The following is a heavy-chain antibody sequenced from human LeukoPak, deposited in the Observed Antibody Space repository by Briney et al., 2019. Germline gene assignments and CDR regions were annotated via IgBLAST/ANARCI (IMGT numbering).Heavy chain of an antibody. CDR2: IHPGDSDT. D-gene: IGHD2-2*01. CDR3: ARHRRSSISPPSNYFDY. CDR1: GYSFTSYW. Sequence: GESLKISCKGSGYSFTSYWIGWVRQMPGKGLEWMGIIHPGDSDTRYSPSFQGQVTISADKSISTAYLQWSSLKASDTAMYYCARHRRSSISPPSNYFDYWGQGTLVTVSS. V-gene: IGHV5-51*01. J-gene: IGHJ4*02.